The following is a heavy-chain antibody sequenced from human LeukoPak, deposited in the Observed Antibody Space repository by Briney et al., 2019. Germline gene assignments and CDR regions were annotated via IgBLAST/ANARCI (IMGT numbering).Heavy chain of an antibody. CDR2: ISGSGGST. Sequence: GGSLRLSCAASGFTFSSYAMSWVRQAPGKGLEWVSAISGSGGSTYYADPVKGRFTISRDNSKNTLYLQMNSLRAEDTAVYYCAKAQWLNTYYFDYWGQGTLVTVSS. J-gene: IGHJ4*02. D-gene: IGHD6-19*01. V-gene: IGHV3-23*01. CDR3: AKAQWLNTYYFDY. CDR1: GFTFSSYA.